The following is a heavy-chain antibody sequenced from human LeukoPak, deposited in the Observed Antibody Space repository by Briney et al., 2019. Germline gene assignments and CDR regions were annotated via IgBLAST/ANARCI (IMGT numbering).Heavy chain of an antibody. CDR3: AIDPSWGIHY. D-gene: IGHD7-27*01. CDR1: GFTSIAYA. CDR2: ISGGGVTT. J-gene: IGHJ4*02. V-gene: IGHV3-23*01. Sequence: GGSLRLSCVGSGFTSIAYALTWARQAPGKGLEWVSGISGGGVTTYYADSVKGRFTISRDNSKNTLYLQMNSLRVEDTAIYYCAIDPSWGIHYWGQGVLVTVSS.